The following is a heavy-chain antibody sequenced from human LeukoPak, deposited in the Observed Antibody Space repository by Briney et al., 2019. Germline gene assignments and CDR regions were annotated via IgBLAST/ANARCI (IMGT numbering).Heavy chain of an antibody. J-gene: IGHJ5*02. CDR3: ARGQRANYCSGGSCPNWFDP. CDR2: INHSGST. V-gene: IGHV4-39*07. Sequence: SETLSLTCTVSGGSISSSSYYWGWIRQPPGKGLEWIGEINHSGSTNYNPSLKSRVTISVDTSKNQFSLKLSSVTAADTAVYYCARGQRANYCSGGSCPNWFDPWGQGTLVTVSS. D-gene: IGHD2-15*01. CDR1: GGSISSSSYY.